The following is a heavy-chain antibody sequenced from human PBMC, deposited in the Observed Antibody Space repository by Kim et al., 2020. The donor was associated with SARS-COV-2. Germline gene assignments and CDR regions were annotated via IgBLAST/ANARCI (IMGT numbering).Heavy chain of an antibody. CDR1: GGSISSDY. CDR2: MSYGGRT. CDR3: MTHRMGIATYHIDY. D-gene: IGHD2-21*01. J-gene: IGHJ4*02. Sequence: SETLSLTCTISGGSISSDYWSWIRQAPGKRLEWIGYMSYGGRTDHNPSLKSRVTISLDTSKSQFSLKVNSVTAADTAVYYCMTHRMGIATYHIDYWGQGTLVTVS. V-gene: IGHV4-59*08.